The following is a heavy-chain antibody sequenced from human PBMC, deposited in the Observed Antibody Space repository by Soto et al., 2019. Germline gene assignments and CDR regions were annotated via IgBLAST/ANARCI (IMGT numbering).Heavy chain of an antibody. CDR1: GYTFTSYY. D-gene: IGHD3-16*02. J-gene: IGHJ4*02. Sequence: QVQLVQSGAEVKKPGASVKVSCKASGYTFTSYYMHWVRQAPGQGLEWMGIINPSGGSTSYAQKFQGRVTMTRHTSTSTVYMELSSLRSADTAVYYCARDKYDYVWGSYPRIGLDYWGQGTLVTVSS. CDR3: ARDKYDYVWGSYPRIGLDY. CDR2: INPSGGST. V-gene: IGHV1-46*03.